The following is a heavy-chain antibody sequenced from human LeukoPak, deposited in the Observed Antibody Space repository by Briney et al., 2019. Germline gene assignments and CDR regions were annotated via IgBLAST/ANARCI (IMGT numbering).Heavy chain of an antibody. CDR3: AGCGGSCYYYGMDV. D-gene: IGHD2-15*01. CDR2: ISSSGSTI. J-gene: IGHJ6*02. CDR1: GFTLSSYE. Sequence: GGSLRLSCAASGFTLSSYEMNWVRQAPGKGLEWVSYISSSGSTIYYADSVKGRFTISRDNAKNSLYLQMNSLRAEDTAVYYCAGCGGSCYYYGMDVWGQGTTVTVSS. V-gene: IGHV3-48*03.